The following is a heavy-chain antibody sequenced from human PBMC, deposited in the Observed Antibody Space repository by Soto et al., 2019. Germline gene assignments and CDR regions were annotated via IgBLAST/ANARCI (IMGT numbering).Heavy chain of an antibody. J-gene: IGHJ4*02. V-gene: IGHV4-34*01. D-gene: IGHD6-6*01. CDR1: GGSFSGYY. CDR2: INHSGST. Sequence: SETLSLTCAVYGGSFSGYYWSWIRQPPGKGLEWIGEINHSGSTNYNPSLKSRVTISVETSKNQFSLKLSSVTAADTAVYYCARCSRRQLVAWALDYWGQGTLVTVSS. CDR3: ARCSRRQLVAWALDY.